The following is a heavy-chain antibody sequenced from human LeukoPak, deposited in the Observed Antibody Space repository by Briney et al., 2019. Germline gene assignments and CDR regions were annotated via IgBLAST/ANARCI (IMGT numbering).Heavy chain of an antibody. D-gene: IGHD1-26*01. V-gene: IGHV4-34*01. CDR2: INHSGST. J-gene: IGHJ4*02. CDR3: ARVVHSGTYFFDS. Sequence: PSETLSLTCAVYGGSFSEYYWNWIRQPPGKGLEWIGEINHSGSTKYNPSLKSRVTISVDTSKKQYSLKLSSVTAADAAVYYCARVVHSGTYFFDSWGQGTLVTVSS. CDR1: GGSFSEYY.